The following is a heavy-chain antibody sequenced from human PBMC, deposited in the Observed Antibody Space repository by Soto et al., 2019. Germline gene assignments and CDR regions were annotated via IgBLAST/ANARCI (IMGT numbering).Heavy chain of an antibody. CDR3: ARADYDILTGYYSSHYFDY. V-gene: IGHV1-46*01. CDR1: GYTFTSYD. J-gene: IGHJ4*02. CDR2: INPSGGST. Sequence: ASVKVSCKASGYTFTSYDMHWVRQAPGQGLEWMGIINPSGGSTSYAQKFQGRVTMTRDTSTSTVYMELSSLRSEDTAVYYCARADYDILTGYYSSHYFDYWGQGTLVTVSS. D-gene: IGHD3-9*01.